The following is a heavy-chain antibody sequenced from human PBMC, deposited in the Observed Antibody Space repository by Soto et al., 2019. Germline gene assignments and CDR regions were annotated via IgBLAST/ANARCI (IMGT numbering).Heavy chain of an antibody. CDR2: ISTASTDI. CDR1: GFTFSSYS. CDR3: AGDSRGWDAGGGGY. D-gene: IGHD6-19*01. Sequence: EVQLVESGGGLVKPGGSLRLSCAASGFTFSSYSMNWVRQAPGKGLEWVSSISTASTDIYYADSVKGRFTISRDNARKPLLLQKKSLRAGGTAVYFCAGDSRGWDAGGGGYWGQGTLVTVSS. J-gene: IGHJ4*02. V-gene: IGHV3-21*01.